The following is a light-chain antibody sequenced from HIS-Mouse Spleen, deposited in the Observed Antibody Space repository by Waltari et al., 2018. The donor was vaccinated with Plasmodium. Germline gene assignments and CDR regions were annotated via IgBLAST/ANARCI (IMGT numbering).Light chain of an antibody. CDR2: AAS. Sequence: DIQMTQSPSSLSASVGDRVTITCRASQSISNYLNWYQQKPGKAPKFLIYAASTLQSGVPSRFSGSGSGTDFTLIISSLQHEDFATYYCQQSYSTWTFGQGTKVEIK. CDR3: QQSYSTWT. V-gene: IGKV1-39*01. CDR1: QSISNY. J-gene: IGKJ1*01.